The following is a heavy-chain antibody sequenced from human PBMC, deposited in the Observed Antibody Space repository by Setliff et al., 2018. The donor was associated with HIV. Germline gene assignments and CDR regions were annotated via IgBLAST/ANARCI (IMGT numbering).Heavy chain of an antibody. CDR1: GGSISSSNW. D-gene: IGHD6-13*01. CDR2: IYHSGST. V-gene: IGHV4-4*02. Sequence: KPSETLSLTCAVSGGSISSSNWWSWVRQPPGKGLEWIGEIYHSGSTNYNPSPKSRVTISVDKSKNQFSLKLRSVTAADTAVYYCARTLIAAAGTFDYWGQGTLVTVSS. CDR3: ARTLIAAAGTFDY. J-gene: IGHJ4*02.